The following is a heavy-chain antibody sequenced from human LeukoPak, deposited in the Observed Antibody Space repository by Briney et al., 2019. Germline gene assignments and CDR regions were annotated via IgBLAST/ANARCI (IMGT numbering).Heavy chain of an antibody. J-gene: IGHJ4*02. CDR2: VRNDGSNK. CDR3: ARVDSSGYLSGSPPALDY. CDR1: GFTFSSYG. Sequence: GGSLRLSCAASGFTFSSYGMHWVRQAPGKGLEWVAFVRNDGSNKYYADSVKGRFTISRDNAKNTLYLQMNSLRAEDMAVYYCARVDSSGYLSGSPPALDYWGQGTLVTVSS. D-gene: IGHD3-22*01. V-gene: IGHV3-30*02.